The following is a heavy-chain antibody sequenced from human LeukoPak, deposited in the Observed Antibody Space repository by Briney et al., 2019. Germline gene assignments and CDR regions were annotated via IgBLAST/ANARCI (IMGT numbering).Heavy chain of an antibody. CDR2: ISGSGSGT. Sequence: GGSLRLSCAASGFTFSNYVMDWVRQAPGKGLEWVSGISGSGSGTYYADSVKGRFTISRDNSNNTFYLQMNSLRAEDTALYYCARGGPYHQTVGGALDYWGQGTPVTVSS. D-gene: IGHD1-26*01. V-gene: IGHV3-23*01. CDR1: GFTFSNYV. J-gene: IGHJ4*02. CDR3: ARGGPYHQTVGGALDY.